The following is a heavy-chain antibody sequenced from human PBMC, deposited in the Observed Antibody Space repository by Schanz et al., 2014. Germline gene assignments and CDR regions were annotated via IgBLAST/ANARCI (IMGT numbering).Heavy chain of an antibody. D-gene: IGHD2-2*01. V-gene: IGHV3-48*01. Sequence: VQLVESGGGVVQPGRSLRLSCEASGFTFSNYGMNWVRQAPEKGLEWVSYISSSSGTIYYADSVKGRFTISRDNAKNLLYLQMNGLRAEDTAGYFCARDLSSLIQGDVWGKGTTVTVSS. CDR2: ISSSSGTI. J-gene: IGHJ6*04. CDR1: GFTFSNYG. CDR3: ARDLSSLIQGDV.